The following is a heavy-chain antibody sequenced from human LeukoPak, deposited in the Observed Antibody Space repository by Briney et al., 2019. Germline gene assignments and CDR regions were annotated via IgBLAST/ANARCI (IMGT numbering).Heavy chain of an antibody. J-gene: IGHJ4*02. CDR1: GGSISSYY. D-gene: IGHD6-13*01. V-gene: IGHV4-59*08. Sequence: PSETLSLTCTVSGGSISSYYWSWIRQPPGKGLEWIGYIYYSGSTNYNPSLKTRLTISVDTSKNQFSLKLSSVTAADTAVYYCARHLGPAAVTFDYWGQGTLVTVSS. CDR2: IYYSGST. CDR3: ARHLGPAAVTFDY.